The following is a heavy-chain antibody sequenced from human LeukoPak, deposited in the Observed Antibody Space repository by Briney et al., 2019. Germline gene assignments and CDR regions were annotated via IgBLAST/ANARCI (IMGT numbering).Heavy chain of an antibody. V-gene: IGHV1-8*03. CDR1: GYTFTFYD. CDR2: MNPHSGNT. Sequence: ASVKVSCKASGYTFTFYDIQWVRQAAGQGLEWMGWMNPHSGNTGYAQKFLGRITHTRNTSTSMAYMELTSLKSEDTAVYYCARGRRDVFDIWGQGTTVTVS. J-gene: IGHJ3*02. CDR3: ARGRRDVFDI.